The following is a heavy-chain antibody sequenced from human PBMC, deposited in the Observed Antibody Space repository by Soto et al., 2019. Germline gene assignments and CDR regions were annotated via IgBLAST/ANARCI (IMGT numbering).Heavy chain of an antibody. D-gene: IGHD3-22*01. J-gene: IGHJ4*02. CDR2: ISGSGGST. CDR3: AKDGPRYYDSSGYYYVS. Sequence: GSLRLSCAASGFTFSSYAMSWVRQAPGKGLEWVSAISGSGGSTYYADSVKGRFTISRDNSKNTLYLQMNSLRAEDTAVYYCAKDGPRYYDSSGYYYVSWGQGTLVTVSS. CDR1: GFTFSSYA. V-gene: IGHV3-23*01.